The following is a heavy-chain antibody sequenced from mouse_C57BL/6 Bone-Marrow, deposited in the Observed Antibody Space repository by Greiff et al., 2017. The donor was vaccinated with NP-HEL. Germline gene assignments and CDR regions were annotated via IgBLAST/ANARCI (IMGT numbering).Heavy chain of an antibody. J-gene: IGHJ1*03. V-gene: IGHV5-12*01. Sequence: EVMLVESGGGLVQPGGSLKLSCAASGFTFSDYYMYWVRQTPEKRLEWVAYISNGGGSIYYPDTVKGRFTISRDNAKNTLYLQMCRLKSEDTAMYYCARWRGSTMITTDWYFDVWGTGTTVTVSS. CDR1: GFTFSDYY. CDR2: ISNGGGSI. D-gene: IGHD2-4*01. CDR3: ARWRGSTMITTDWYFDV.